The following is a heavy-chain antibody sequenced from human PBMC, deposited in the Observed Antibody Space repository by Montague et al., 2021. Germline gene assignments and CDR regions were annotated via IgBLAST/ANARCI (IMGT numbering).Heavy chain of an antibody. CDR1: GFIFSEYS. Sequence: SLRLSCAASGFIFSEYSMCWVRQAPGKGLEWVAGIWSDGSNKYYAESVKGRLTISRDNSENTGHLQMSSLRAEDTAIHYCAILWFGGNWFDHWGQGTLVTVSS. D-gene: IGHD3-10*01. CDR2: IWSDGSNK. V-gene: IGHV3-30*04. J-gene: IGHJ5*02. CDR3: AILWFGGNWFDH.